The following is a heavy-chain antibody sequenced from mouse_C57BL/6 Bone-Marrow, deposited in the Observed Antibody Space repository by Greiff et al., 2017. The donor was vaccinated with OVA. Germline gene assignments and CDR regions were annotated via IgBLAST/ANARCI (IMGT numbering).Heavy chain of an antibody. CDR1: GFNIKNTY. CDR2: IDPANGNT. D-gene: IGHD1-1*01. CDR3: ARCPYYGSSYCWYFDV. V-gene: IGHV14-3*01. J-gene: IGHJ1*03. Sequence: DVQLQESVAELVRPGASVKLSCTASGFNIKNTYMHWVKQRPEQGLEWIGRIDPANGNTKYAPKFQGKATITADTSSNTAYLQLSSLTSEDTAIYYCARCPYYGSSYCWYFDVWGTGTTVTVSS.